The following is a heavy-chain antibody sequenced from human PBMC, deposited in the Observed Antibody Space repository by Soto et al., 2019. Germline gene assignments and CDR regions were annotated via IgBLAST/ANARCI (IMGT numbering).Heavy chain of an antibody. CDR2: ISSSSSYI. V-gene: IGHV3-21*01. J-gene: IGHJ6*02. CDR1: GFTFSSYS. CDR3: ARDYPLGGGNWFGYYYYYGMDV. Sequence: GGSLRLSCAASGFTFSSYSMNWVRQAPGKGLEWVSSISSSSSYIYYADSVKGRFTISRDNAKNSLYLQMNSLRAEDTAVYYCARDYPLGGGNWFGYYYYYGMDVWGQGTTVTVSS. D-gene: IGHD1-20*01.